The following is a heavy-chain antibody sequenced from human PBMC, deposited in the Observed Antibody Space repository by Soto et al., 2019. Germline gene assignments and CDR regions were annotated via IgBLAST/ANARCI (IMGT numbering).Heavy chain of an antibody. CDR3: AKDPWLQSPMDY. Sequence: GGSLRLSCAASGFTFSSYGMHWVRQAPGKGLEWVAVISYDGSNKYYADSVKGRFTISRDNSKNTLYLQMNSLRAEDTAVYYCAKDPWLQSPMDYWGQGTLVTVSS. D-gene: IGHD5-12*01. V-gene: IGHV3-30*18. CDR1: GFTFSSYG. J-gene: IGHJ4*02. CDR2: ISYDGSNK.